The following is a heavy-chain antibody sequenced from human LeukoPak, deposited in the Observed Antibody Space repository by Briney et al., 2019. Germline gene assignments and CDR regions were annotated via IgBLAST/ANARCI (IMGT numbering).Heavy chain of an antibody. CDR2: ISSSSSYI. V-gene: IGHV3-21*01. J-gene: IGHJ4*02. Sequence: PGGSLRLSCAASGFTFSSHGMNWVRQAPGKGLEWVSSISSSSSYIYYADSVKGRFTISRDNAKNSLYLQMNSLRAEDTAVYYCARDRSTTLDYWGQGTLVTVSS. CDR1: GFTFSSHG. D-gene: IGHD5/OR15-5a*01. CDR3: ARDRSTTLDY.